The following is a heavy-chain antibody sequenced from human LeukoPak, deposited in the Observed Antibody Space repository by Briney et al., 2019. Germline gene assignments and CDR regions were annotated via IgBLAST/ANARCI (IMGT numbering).Heavy chain of an antibody. V-gene: IGHV1-69*13. CDR2: IIPIFGTA. CDR3: ARDPITVTTGGRYNYYGVDV. CDR1: GGTFSSYA. J-gene: IGHJ6*04. Sequence: GASVKVSCKASGGTFSSYAISWVRQAPGQGLEWMGGIIPIFGTANYAQKFQGRVTITADESTSTAYMELSSLRSEDTAVYYCARDPITVTTGGRYNYYGVDVWGKGTTVTVSS. D-gene: IGHD4-11*01.